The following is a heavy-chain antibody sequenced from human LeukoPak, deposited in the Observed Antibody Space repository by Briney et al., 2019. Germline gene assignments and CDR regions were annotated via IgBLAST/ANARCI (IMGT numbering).Heavy chain of an antibody. CDR1: GYSISSGYY. CDR3: ARDPYSYGHDY. D-gene: IGHD5-18*01. V-gene: IGHV4-38-2*02. J-gene: IGHJ4*02. CDR2: IYHSGST. Sequence: PSGTLSLTCAVSGYSISSGYYWGWIRQPPGKGLEWIGSIYHSGSTYYNPSLKSRVTISVDTSKNQFSLKLSSVTAADTAVYYCARDPYSYGHDYWGQGTLVTVSS.